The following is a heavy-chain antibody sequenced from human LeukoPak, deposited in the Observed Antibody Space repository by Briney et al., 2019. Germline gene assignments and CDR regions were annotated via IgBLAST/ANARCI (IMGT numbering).Heavy chain of an antibody. D-gene: IGHD2-2*02. CDR3: AARVSCSSTSCYTLDIDY. V-gene: IGHV1-58*02. CDR2: IVVGSGNT. J-gene: IGHJ4*02. Sequence: SVKVSCKAPGFTFTSSAMQWVRQARRQRLEWIGWIVVGSGNTNYAQKFQERVTITRDMSTSTAYMELNSLRSEDTAVYYCAARVSCSSTSCYTLDIDYWGQGTLVTVSS. CDR1: GFTFTSSA.